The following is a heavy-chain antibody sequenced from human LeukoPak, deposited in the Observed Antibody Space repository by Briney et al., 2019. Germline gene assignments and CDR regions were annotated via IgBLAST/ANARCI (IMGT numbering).Heavy chain of an antibody. J-gene: IGHJ3*02. Sequence: GGSLRLSCAASGFTFDDYAMHWVRQAPGKGLEWVSGISWNSGSIGYADSVKGRFTISRDNAKNSLYLRMQTLRAEDTAVYYCARVRDGPFDIWGRGTMVTVSS. V-gene: IGHV3-9*01. D-gene: IGHD2-8*01. CDR3: ARVRDGPFDI. CDR1: GFTFDDYA. CDR2: ISWNSGSI.